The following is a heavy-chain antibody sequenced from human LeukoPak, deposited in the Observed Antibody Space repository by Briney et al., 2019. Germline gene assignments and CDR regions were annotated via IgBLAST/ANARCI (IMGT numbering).Heavy chain of an antibody. CDR2: IGISSNKI. Sequence: GGSLRLSCAASGFTLRSYTMNWVRQAPGKGLEWVSSIGISSNKIYYADSVKGRFIISRDNAKNSVYLQMNSLRAEDTAVYYCARIRGDYYLDYWGQGTLVTVSS. V-gene: IGHV3-21*01. CDR1: GFTLRSYT. J-gene: IGHJ4*02. CDR3: ARIRGDYYLDY. D-gene: IGHD3-16*01.